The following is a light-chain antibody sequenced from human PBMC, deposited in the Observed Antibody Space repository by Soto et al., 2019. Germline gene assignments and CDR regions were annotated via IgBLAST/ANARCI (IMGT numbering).Light chain of an antibody. CDR2: DVS. V-gene: IGLV2-11*01. CDR1: SSDVGIYNY. J-gene: IGLJ2*01. CDR3: CSYAGSYTVI. Sequence: QSALTQPRSVSGSPGQSVTISCTGTSSDVGIYNYVSWYQQHPGKAPKLMIYDVSKRPSGVPDRFSGSKSGNTASLTISGLQAEDEADYHCCSYAGSYTVIFGGGTQLTVL.